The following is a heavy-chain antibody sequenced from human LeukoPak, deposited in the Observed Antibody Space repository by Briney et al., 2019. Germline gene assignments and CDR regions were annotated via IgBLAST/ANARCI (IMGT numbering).Heavy chain of an antibody. D-gene: IGHD3-10*01. V-gene: IGHV3-33*05. CDR3: ASSYYYGSGSYYPEGYYFDY. Sequence: SCKASGYTFTGYYMHWVRQAPGKGLEWVAVISYDGSNKYYADSVKGRFTISRDNSKNTLHLQMNNLRAEDTAVYYCASSYYYGSGSYYPEGYYFDYWGQGTLVTVSS. CDR2: ISYDGSNK. CDR1: GYTFTGYY. J-gene: IGHJ4*02.